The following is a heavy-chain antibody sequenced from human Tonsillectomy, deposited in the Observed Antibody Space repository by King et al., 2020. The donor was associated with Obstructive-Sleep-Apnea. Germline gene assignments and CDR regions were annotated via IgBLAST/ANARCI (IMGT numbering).Heavy chain of an antibody. Sequence: LQLQESGPGLVKPSETLSLTCTVSGGSISSSRHFWGWIRQPPGKGLEWIGSIYYSGSTYYNPSLKSRVTISVDTSKNQFSLKLNSVTAADTAVYYCARDWGQPDYWGQGTLVTVSS. J-gene: IGHJ4*02. CDR3: ARDWGQPDY. CDR1: GGSISSSRHF. D-gene: IGHD3-16*01. V-gene: IGHV4-39*07. CDR2: IYYSGST.